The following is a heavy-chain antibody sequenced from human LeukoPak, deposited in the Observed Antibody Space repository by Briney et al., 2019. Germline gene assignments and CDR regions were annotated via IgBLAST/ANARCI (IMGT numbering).Heavy chain of an antibody. J-gene: IGHJ6*04. V-gene: IGHV4-34*01. CDR1: GGSFSGYY. Sequence: SETLSLTCAVYGGSFSGYYWSWIRQPPGKGLEWIGEINHSGSANYNPSLKSRVTISVDTSKNQFSLKLSSVTAADTAVYYCARGKRLRYFDRFPARCFYYYYGMDVWGKGTTVTVSS. CDR3: ARGKRLRYFDRFPARCFYYYYGMDV. D-gene: IGHD3-9*01. CDR2: INHSGSA.